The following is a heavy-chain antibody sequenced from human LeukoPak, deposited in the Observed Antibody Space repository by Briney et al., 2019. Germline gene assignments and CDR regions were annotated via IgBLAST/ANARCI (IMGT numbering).Heavy chain of an antibody. Sequence: PGGSLRLSCVASGFTFSASAVHWVRQASGKGLEWVGSIRVKANNYATAYAASVEGRFTLSRDDSKDTAYLQMNSLQTEDTAVYYCTKADYDSSDYYTENDSWGQGTLVTVSS. CDR1: GFTFSASA. J-gene: IGHJ4*02. D-gene: IGHD3-22*01. CDR3: TKADYDSSDYYTENDS. CDR2: IRVKANNYAT. V-gene: IGHV3-73*01.